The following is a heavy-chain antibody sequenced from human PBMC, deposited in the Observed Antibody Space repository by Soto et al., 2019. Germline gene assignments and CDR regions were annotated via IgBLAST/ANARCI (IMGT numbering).Heavy chain of an antibody. J-gene: IGHJ6*02. V-gene: IGHV3-21*01. D-gene: IGHD2-2*01. CDR1: GFTFSSYS. Sequence: EVQLVESGGGLVKPGGSLRLSCAASGFTFSSYSMNWVRQAPGKGLEWVSSISSSSSYIYYADSVKGRFTISRDNAKNSLYLQMNSLRAEDRAVYGCARGTLVPDAMGYGMDVWGQGATVTVSS. CDR2: ISSSSSYI. CDR3: ARGTLVPDAMGYGMDV.